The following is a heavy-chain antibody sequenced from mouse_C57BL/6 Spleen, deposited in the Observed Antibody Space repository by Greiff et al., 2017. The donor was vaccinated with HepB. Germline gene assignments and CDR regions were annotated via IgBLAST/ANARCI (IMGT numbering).Heavy chain of an antibody. CDR3: TRNGGTAQAPFAY. D-gene: IGHD3-2*02. CDR2: IDPETGGT. Sequence: QVQLQQSGAELVRPGASVTLSCKASGYTFTDYEMHWVKQTPVHGLEWIGAIDPETGGTAYNQKFKGKAILTADKSSSTAYMELRSLTSEDSAVYYCTRNGGTAQAPFAYWGQGTLVTVSA. V-gene: IGHV1-15*01. J-gene: IGHJ3*01. CDR1: GYTFTDYE.